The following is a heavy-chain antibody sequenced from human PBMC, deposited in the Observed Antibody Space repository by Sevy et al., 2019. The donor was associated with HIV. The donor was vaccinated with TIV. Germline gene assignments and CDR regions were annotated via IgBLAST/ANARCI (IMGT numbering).Heavy chain of an antibody. CDR1: GFTFSEFG. CDR3: ARDRGEILRSAFKS. CDR2: ISHDGRNNK. J-gene: IGHJ5*02. V-gene: IGHV3-30*04. Sequence: GGSLRLSCAASGFTFSEFGMHWVRQAPGKGLEWVAVISHDGRNNKYNADSVKGRFTISRDNSKNTPYLQLNSLRADDTAIYYCARDRGEILRSAFKSWGQGTLVTVSS. D-gene: IGHD3-10*01.